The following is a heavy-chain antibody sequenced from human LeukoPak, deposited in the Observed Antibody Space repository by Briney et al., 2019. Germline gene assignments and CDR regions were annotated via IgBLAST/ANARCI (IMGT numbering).Heavy chain of an antibody. CDR1: GFTFSSYA. J-gene: IGHJ5*02. CDR2: ISGIGVRT. D-gene: IGHD5-12*01. Sequence: GGSMRLSCAASGFTFSSYAMSWVRQAPGKGREWVSAISGIGVRTYYADSVKGRFTISRDNSKNTLYLQMNSLRAEDTAVYYCAKDLEATTGPNWFDPWGQGTLVTVSS. CDR3: AKDLEATTGPNWFDP. V-gene: IGHV3-23*01.